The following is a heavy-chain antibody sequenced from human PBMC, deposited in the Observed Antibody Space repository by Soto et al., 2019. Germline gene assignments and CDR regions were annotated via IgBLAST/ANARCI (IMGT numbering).Heavy chain of an antibody. CDR3: ANGPAGTSYYYYGVDV. V-gene: IGHV3-23*01. Sequence: PGGSLRLSCAASGFTFSSFAMSWVRQAPGKGLEWVSAISGSSGSTYYADSVKGRFTISRDNSKNTLYLQMNSLRAEDTAVYYCANGPAGTSYYYYGVDVWGQGTTVTVSS. D-gene: IGHD6-19*01. J-gene: IGHJ6*02. CDR2: ISGSSGST. CDR1: GFTFSSFA.